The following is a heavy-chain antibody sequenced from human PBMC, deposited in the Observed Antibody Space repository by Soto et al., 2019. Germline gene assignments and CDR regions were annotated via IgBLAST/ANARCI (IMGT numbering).Heavy chain of an antibody. CDR2: IYYSGST. CDR1: GGSISNDNYC. CDR3: ARTASHEHFYDASADFER. V-gene: IGHV4-30-4*01. J-gene: IGHJ5*02. Sequence: SETLSLTCTVSGGSISNDNYCWSWIRQSPGKGLEWIAYIYYSGSTYYNPSLKSRLTISVDPSKNQFSLKLSSVTAADTAVYYCARTASHEHFYDASADFERWGQGTLVTVSS. D-gene: IGHD3-22*01.